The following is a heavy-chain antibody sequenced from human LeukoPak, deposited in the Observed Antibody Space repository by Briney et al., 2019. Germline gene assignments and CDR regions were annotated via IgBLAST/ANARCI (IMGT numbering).Heavy chain of an antibody. CDR3: AKDGWLRGGFFDY. J-gene: IGHJ4*02. Sequence: GSLRLSCAASGFTFSSYARSWVRQAPGKGLEWVSAISGSGGSTYYADSVKGRFTISRDNSKNTLYLQMNSLRAEDTAVYYCAKDGWLRGGFFDYWGQGTLVTVSS. CDR1: GFTFSSYA. D-gene: IGHD5-12*01. V-gene: IGHV3-23*01. CDR2: ISGSGGST.